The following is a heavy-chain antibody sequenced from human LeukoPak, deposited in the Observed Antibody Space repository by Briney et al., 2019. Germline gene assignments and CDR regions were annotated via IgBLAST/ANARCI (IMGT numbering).Heavy chain of an antibody. J-gene: IGHJ4*02. CDR3: ARGGTFRDS. CDR2: IYFSGST. Sequence: PSETLPLTCTVSGGSIRTTSYYWGWIRQSPGREPEWIGTIYFSGSTYYNPSLESRVTISVDTSNNQFSLKLNSVTAADTAVYYCARGGTFRDSWGQGTLVTVSS. CDR1: GGSIRTTSYY. D-gene: IGHD3-16*02. V-gene: IGHV4-39*07.